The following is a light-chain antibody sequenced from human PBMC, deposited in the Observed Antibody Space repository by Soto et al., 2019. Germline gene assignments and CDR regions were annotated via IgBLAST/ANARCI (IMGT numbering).Light chain of an antibody. V-gene: IGLV1-44*01. CDR2: SNN. CDR1: RSKIGSNT. J-gene: IGLJ1*01. CDR3: AAWDDSLNGQHYV. Sequence: QSVLTQPPSASGTPGQRGPLSFFGSRSKIGSNTVNWYQQLPGTAPKLLIYSNNQRPSGVPDRFSGSKSGTSASLAISGLQSEDEADYYCAAWDDSLNGQHYVFGTGTKVTVL.